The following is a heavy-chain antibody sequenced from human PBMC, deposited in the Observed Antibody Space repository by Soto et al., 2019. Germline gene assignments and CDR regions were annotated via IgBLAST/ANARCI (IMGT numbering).Heavy chain of an antibody. J-gene: IGHJ4*02. CDR3: ARGSVGVAAADTNPFDY. V-gene: IGHV1-18*04. D-gene: IGHD6-13*01. Sequence: GGSVKVSCKESACTFISYGISWVRQAPGQGREWMGWISAYNGTTTAAQKIQGRVTMTTNTSTTTAYMELRSLRSNDTAVNFCARGSVGVAAADTNPFDYGGQGTLVTASS. CDR2: ISAYNGTT. CDR1: ACTFISYG.